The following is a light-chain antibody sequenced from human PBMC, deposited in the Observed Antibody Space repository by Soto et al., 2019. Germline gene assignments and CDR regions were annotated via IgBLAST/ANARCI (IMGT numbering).Light chain of an antibody. CDR3: QQSYRSPYT. CDR2: ASS. Sequence: DIQMTQSPSSLSAFVGDRVPITCRASQNITTYLNWYQQKPGKAPNLLIYASSSLQSGVPSRFSGSGSGTDFTLTISSLQPEDFAAYFCQQSYRSPYTFGQGTQLEIK. V-gene: IGKV1-39*01. J-gene: IGKJ2*01. CDR1: QNITTY.